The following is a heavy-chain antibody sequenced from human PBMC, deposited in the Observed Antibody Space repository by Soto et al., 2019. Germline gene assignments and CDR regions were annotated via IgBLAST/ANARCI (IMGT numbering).Heavy chain of an antibody. V-gene: IGHV2-5*02. D-gene: IGHD1-7*01. Sequence: APKPVNPTQTLTLTCTFPGFSLRTSRESVGWIRQPPGKALECLALIYWDDDKRYSPSLKSRLTITKDTSKNQVVLTMTNMDPVDTATYYCAHWLRAGTLNWFDPWGQGTPDTVSS. J-gene: IGHJ5*02. CDR2: IYWDDDK. CDR3: AHWLRAGTLNWFDP. CDR1: GFSLRTSRES.